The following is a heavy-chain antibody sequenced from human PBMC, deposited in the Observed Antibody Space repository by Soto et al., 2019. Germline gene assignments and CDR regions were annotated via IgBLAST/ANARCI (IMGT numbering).Heavy chain of an antibody. D-gene: IGHD3-3*01. V-gene: IGHV4-4*07. Sequence: SVTMSLTCAFAGVDVNVYDGTLIRQPAGKELEWIGRIYSSGSTKYNPSLQSRVTMSLDTSKNQFSLRLTSVTAADTAVYYCARGQRFSDWFDPWGQGTVVTVSS. J-gene: IGHJ5*02. CDR2: IYSSGST. CDR1: GVDVNVYD. CDR3: ARGQRFSDWFDP.